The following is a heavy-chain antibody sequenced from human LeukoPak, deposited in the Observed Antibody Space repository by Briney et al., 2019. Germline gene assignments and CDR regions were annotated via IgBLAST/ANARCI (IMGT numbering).Heavy chain of an antibody. Sequence: AGGSLRLSCAASGFTFSSYAMSWVRQAPGKGLEWVSAISGSGGSTYYADSVKGRFTISRDNSKNTLYLQMNSLRAEDTAVYYCAKDLDGYYDSSGYSYYFDYWGQGTLVTVSS. J-gene: IGHJ4*02. CDR2: ISGSGGST. CDR3: AKDLDGYYDSSGYSYYFDY. D-gene: IGHD3-22*01. V-gene: IGHV3-23*01. CDR1: GFTFSSYA.